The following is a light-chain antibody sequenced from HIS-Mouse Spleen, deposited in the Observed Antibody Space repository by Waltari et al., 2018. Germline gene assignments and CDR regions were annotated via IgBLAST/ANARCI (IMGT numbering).Light chain of an antibody. V-gene: IGKV1-39*01. Sequence: DIQMTQSPSSLSASVGDRVTITCRASQSISSYLNWYRQKPGKAPKLLISAASSLQSGVPSRFSGSGAGTEFTLTISSLQPEDFATYYCQQSYSTPRTFGQGTKLEIK. CDR1: QSISSY. J-gene: IGKJ2*01. CDR2: AAS. CDR3: QQSYSTPRT.